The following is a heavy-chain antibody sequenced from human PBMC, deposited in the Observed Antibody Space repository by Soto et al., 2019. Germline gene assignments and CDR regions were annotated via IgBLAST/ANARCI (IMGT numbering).Heavy chain of an antibody. CDR2: IYSSGNT. V-gene: IGHV3-66*01. CDR3: VTEAY. Sequence: EVQLVESGGGLVQPGGSLRLSCAASGYIVSDMYMNWIRQAPGKGLEWVSVIYSSGNTYYADSVKGRFTISRDNAKNTVYLQMNSLRAEDTAVYYCVTEAYWGQGTPVTVSS. J-gene: IGHJ4*02. CDR1: GYIVSDMY.